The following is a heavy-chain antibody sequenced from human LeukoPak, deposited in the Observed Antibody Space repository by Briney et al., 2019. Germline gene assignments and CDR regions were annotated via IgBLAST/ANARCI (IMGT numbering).Heavy chain of an antibody. CDR1: GFTFSSYA. CDR3: AKAPSNWGWSEFDY. Sequence: GGSLRLSCAASGFTFSSYAMSWVRQAPGKGLEWVSAISGSGGSTYYADSVKGRFTIYRDNSKNTLYLQMNSLRAEDTAVYYCAKAPSNWGWSEFDYWGQGTLVTVSS. D-gene: IGHD7-27*01. V-gene: IGHV3-23*01. J-gene: IGHJ4*02. CDR2: ISGSGGST.